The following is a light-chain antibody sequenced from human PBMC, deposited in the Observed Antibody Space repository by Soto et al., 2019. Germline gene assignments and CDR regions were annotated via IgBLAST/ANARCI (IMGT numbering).Light chain of an antibody. J-gene: IGLJ2*01. V-gene: IGLV2-23*01. Sequence: QSALTQPASVSGSPGQSITISCTGTSSDVGSYNLVSWYQQHPGKAPKLMIYEGSKRPSGVSNRFSGSKSGNTASLTISGLQAKDEAHYYCCSYAGSSTVVFGGGTQLTVL. CDR1: SSDVGSYNL. CDR2: EGS. CDR3: CSYAGSSTVV.